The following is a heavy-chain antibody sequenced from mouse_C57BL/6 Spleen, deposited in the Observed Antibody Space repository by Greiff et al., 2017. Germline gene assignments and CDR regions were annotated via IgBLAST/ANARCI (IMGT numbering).Heavy chain of an antibody. D-gene: IGHD2-13*01. CDR1: GYSFTGYY. CDR2: INPSTGGT. CDR3: ARSGLGDY. J-gene: IGHJ4*01. Sequence: VQLQQSGPELVKPGASVKISCKASGYSFTGYYMNWVKQSPEKSLEWIGEINPSTGGTTYNQKFKAKATLTVDKSSSTAYMQLKSLTSEDSAVYYCARSGLGDYWGQGTSVTVSS. V-gene: IGHV1-42*01.